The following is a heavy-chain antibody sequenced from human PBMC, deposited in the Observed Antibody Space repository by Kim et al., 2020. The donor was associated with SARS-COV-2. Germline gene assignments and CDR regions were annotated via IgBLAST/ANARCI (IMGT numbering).Heavy chain of an antibody. Sequence: SVKVSCKASGGTFSSYAISWVRQAPGQGLEWMGRIIPILGIANYAQKFQGRVTITADKSTSTAYMELSSLRSEDTASYYFAVHSGSYYFNYFDYWCQGT. V-gene: IGHV1-69*04. CDR3: AVHSGSYYFNYFDY. CDR2: IIPILGIA. J-gene: IGHJ4*02. D-gene: IGHD1-26*01. CDR1: GGTFSSYA.